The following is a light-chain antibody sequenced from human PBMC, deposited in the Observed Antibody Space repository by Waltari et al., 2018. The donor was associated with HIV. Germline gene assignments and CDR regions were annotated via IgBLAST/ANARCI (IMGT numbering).Light chain of an antibody. Sequence: DIVMTQSPAILSVSPGERVTLSCRASQGVGRNLAWYQQKVGQAPRLLIYGAATRAAEIPVRFRGSGSGTDFTLTIDSLQSEDFATYYCQQYNIRPRGNTFGQGTKLQIK. V-gene: IGKV3-15*01. CDR1: QGVGRN. J-gene: IGKJ2*01. CDR2: GAA. CDR3: QQYNIRPRGNT.